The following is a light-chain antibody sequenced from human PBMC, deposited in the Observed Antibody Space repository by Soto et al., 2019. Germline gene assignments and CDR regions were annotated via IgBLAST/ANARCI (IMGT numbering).Light chain of an antibody. Sequence: SYELTQPPSVSVAPEKTATITCGGNNIGNKRVHWYRQKPGQAPVLLISYDSDRPSGIPERFSGSNSENTATLTISRVEAGDDVDYYCQVWDIMTDNYVFGSGTKLTVL. V-gene: IGLV3-21*04. J-gene: IGLJ1*01. CDR1: NIGNKR. CDR2: YDS. CDR3: QVWDIMTDNYV.